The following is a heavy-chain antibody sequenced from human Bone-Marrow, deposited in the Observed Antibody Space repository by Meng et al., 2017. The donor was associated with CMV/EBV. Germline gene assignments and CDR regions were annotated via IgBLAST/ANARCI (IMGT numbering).Heavy chain of an antibody. CDR1: GGSVNTGTYY. J-gene: IGHJ4*02. CDR3: ASLGDVSLGLEF. V-gene: IGHV4-61*01. D-gene: IGHD3-16*02. CDR2: FYYTGTT. Sequence: SETLSLTCSVSGGSVNTGTYYWSWIRQPPGKGLEWIGYFYYTGTTNYNPSLKSRVPVSVDTSKNQFSLTLNSMTAADTAVYYCASLGDVSLGLEFWGQGKLVTVSS.